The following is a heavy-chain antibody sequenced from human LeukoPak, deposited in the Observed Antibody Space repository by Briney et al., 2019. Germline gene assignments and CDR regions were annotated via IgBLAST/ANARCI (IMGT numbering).Heavy chain of an antibody. CDR3: AKGYDFWSGYYDH. CDR1: GFTFSGYA. V-gene: IGHV3-23*01. CDR2: IDGS. Sequence: GGSLRLSCAASGFTFSGYAMSWVRQAPGKGLEWVSGIDGSAESVKCRFTISRDKSKNTLYLQMNSLRAEDTAVYYCAKGYDFWSGYYDHWGQGTLVTVSP. D-gene: IGHD3-3*01. J-gene: IGHJ4*02.